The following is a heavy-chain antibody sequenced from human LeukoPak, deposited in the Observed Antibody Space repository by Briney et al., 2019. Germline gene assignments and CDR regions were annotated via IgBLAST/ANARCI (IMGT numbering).Heavy chain of an antibody. CDR1: GYTFTGYY. D-gene: IGHD6-6*01. CDR3: ARKGAEYSRSPLLNAWFDP. CDR2: INPNSGGT. V-gene: IGHV1-2*02. Sequence: ASVKVSCKASGYTFTGYYMHWVRQAPGQGLEWMGWINPNSGGTNYARKFQGRVTMTRDTSINTAYLELSGLKSNDTAVYYCARKGAEYSRSPLLNAWFDPWGQGTLITVSS. J-gene: IGHJ5*02.